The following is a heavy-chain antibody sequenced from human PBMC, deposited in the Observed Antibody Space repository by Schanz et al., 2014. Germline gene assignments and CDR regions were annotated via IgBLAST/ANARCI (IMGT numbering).Heavy chain of an antibody. CDR1: GYTFTTYY. V-gene: IGHV1-46*03. D-gene: IGHD2-2*01. CDR2: INPSGGST. CDR3: ARAPTAYCSDTSCLGTPFDY. J-gene: IGHJ4*02. Sequence: QVQLVQSGAEVKKPGASVKVSCKASGYTFTTYYMLWVRQAPGQGLEWMGIINPSGGSTRYGQKFQGRITVTTDTSTSTVYMELSSLRSEDTAVYYCARAPTAYCSDTSCLGTPFDYWGQGTLVTVSS.